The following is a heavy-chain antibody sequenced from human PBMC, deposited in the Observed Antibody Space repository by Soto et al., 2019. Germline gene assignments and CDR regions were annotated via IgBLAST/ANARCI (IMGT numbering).Heavy chain of an antibody. CDR3: TTDRVVVVAATRIAVAGTLDY. V-gene: IGHV3-15*07. CDR2: IKSKTDGGTT. Sequence: EVQLVESGGGLVKPGGSLRLSCAASGFTFSNAWMNWVRQAPGKRLEWVGRIKSKTDGGTTDYAAPVKGRFTISRDDSKNTLYLQMNSLKTEDTAVYYCTTDRVVVVAATRIAVAGTLDYWGQGTLVTVSS. CDR1: GFTFSNAW. J-gene: IGHJ4*02. D-gene: IGHD2-15*01.